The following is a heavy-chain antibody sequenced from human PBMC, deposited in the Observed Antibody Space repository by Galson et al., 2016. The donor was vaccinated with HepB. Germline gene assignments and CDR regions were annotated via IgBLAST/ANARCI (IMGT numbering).Heavy chain of an antibody. Sequence: SETLSLTCTVSNVSITSGQWWTWVRQPPGKGLEWIGEVHHSGRTNYNPSLRSRLTMSVDKSKNQFFLNLESMTVADTAIYYCARDMGTPLGIDPWGQGTLVIVPS. J-gene: IGHJ5*02. V-gene: IGHV4-4*02. D-gene: IGHD7-27*01. CDR1: NVSITSGQW. CDR2: VHHSGRT. CDR3: ARDMGTPLGIDP.